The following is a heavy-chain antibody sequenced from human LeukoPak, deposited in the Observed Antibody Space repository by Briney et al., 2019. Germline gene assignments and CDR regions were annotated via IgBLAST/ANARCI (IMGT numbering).Heavy chain of an antibody. J-gene: IGHJ4*02. Sequence: GGSLRLSCAASGFTFSSYGMHWVRQAPGKGLEWVAFIRYDGSNKYYADSVKGRFTISRDNSKNTLYLQMNSLGAEDTAVYYCGNTYYDFWSSYXXLGYWGQGXXVTXSX. CDR2: IRYDGSNK. V-gene: IGHV3-30*02. CDR3: GNTYYDFWSSYXXLGY. D-gene: IGHD3-3*01. CDR1: GFTFSSYG.